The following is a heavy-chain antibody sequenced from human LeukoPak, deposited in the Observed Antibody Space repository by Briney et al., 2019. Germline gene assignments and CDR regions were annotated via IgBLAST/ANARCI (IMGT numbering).Heavy chain of an antibody. CDR1: GLTLSSYP. Sequence: GGSLSLFWGVSGLTLSSYPMSGLRPAPGKARECVSAISGSGGNTYYADSVKCRFTISRDNSKHTLYLQMNSLRAEDTAVYYCAKDQGFVVVVAANAFDYWGQGTLVTVSS. CDR3: AKDQGFVVVVAANAFDY. J-gene: IGHJ4*02. CDR2: ISGSGGNT. V-gene: IGHV3-23*01. D-gene: IGHD2-15*01.